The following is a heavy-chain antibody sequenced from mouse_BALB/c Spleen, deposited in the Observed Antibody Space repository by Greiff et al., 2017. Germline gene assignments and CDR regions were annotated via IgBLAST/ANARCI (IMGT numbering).Heavy chain of an antibody. Sequence: EVKLVESGGGLVKPGGSLKLSCAASGFTFSSYAMSWVRQSPEKRLEWVAEISSGGSYTYYPDTVTGRFTISRDNAKNTLYLEMSSLRSEDTAMYYCARDGAVGNYVAYWGQGTLVTVSA. V-gene: IGHV5-9-4*01. J-gene: IGHJ3*01. D-gene: IGHD2-1*01. CDR3: ARDGAVGNYVAY. CDR1: GFTFSSYA. CDR2: ISSGGSYT.